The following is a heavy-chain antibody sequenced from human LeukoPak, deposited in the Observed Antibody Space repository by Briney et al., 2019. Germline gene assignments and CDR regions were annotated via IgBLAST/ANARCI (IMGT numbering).Heavy chain of an antibody. CDR3: ARDLNDYDILTGYGY. J-gene: IGHJ4*02. D-gene: IGHD3-9*01. CDR2: INHSGST. V-gene: IGHV4-34*01. Sequence: SETLSLTCAVYGGSSSGYYWSWIRQPPGKGLEWIGEINHSGSTNYNPSLKSRVTMSVDTSKNHFSLNVSSVTAADTAVYYCARDLNDYDILTGYGYWGQGTLVTVSS. CDR1: GGSSSGYY.